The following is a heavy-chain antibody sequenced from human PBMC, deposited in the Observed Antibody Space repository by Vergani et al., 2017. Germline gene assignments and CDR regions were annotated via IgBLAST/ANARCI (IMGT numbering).Heavy chain of an antibody. V-gene: IGHV4-31*03. J-gene: IGHJ6*03. CDR2: IYYSGTT. CDR1: GAYVVSGGSY. D-gene: IGHD2-21*01. CDR3: ARASHCINCYSERPNGPGYSYMDV. Sequence: QVQLQESGPGLVKPSQTLSLTCSVSGAYVVSGGSYWSWVRQRPGMGLDWIGYIYYSGTTYYNPSLESRLTISLDTSKNHLSLKLTSVTAADTDVYYCARASHCINCYSERPNGPGYSYMDVWGKGTTVTVSS.